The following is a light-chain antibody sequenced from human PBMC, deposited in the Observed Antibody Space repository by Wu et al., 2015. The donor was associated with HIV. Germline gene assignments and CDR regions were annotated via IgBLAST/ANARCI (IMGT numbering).Light chain of an antibody. CDR2: GAS. CDR3: QQYDSSIT. V-gene: IGKV3-15*01. Sequence: EIVMTQSPATLSLSPGERATLSCRASQSVDSNLAWYQQKPGQAPRLLIFGASTRATGIPARFSGSGSGTDFTLTITRLEPQDFAVYYCQQYDSSITFGQGTRLDIK. CDR1: QSVDSN. J-gene: IGKJ5*01.